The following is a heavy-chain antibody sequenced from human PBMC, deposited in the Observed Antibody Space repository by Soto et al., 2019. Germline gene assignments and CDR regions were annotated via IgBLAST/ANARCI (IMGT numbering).Heavy chain of an antibody. CDR2: IYYSGST. CDR3: ARRFEYFHH. Sequence: PSETLSLTCTVSGGSITSSSHYWGWFRQPPGKGLEWIGSIYYSGSTYYNPSLKSRVTISVDTSKNQFSLKLSSVTAADTAVYYCARRFEYFHHWGQGTLVTVSS. CDR1: GGSITSSSHY. V-gene: IGHV4-39*01. J-gene: IGHJ1*01.